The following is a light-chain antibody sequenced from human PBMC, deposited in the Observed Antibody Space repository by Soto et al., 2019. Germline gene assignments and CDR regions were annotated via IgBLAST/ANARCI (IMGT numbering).Light chain of an antibody. J-gene: IGKJ4*01. V-gene: IGKV1-27*01. CDR2: DAS. CDR1: QDITNY. Sequence: DIQMTQSPSSVSASVGDRVTITCRASQDITNYVAWYQQSPGKVPKLLIYDASTLQSGVPSRFSGSGSGTEFTLTISSLQPEDFATYCCQRYNSASLTFGGGTKVDIK. CDR3: QRYNSASLT.